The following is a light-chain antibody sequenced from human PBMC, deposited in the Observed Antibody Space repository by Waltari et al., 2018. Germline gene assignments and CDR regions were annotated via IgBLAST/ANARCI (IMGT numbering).Light chain of an antibody. CDR3: ATWDGSLNGPYV. CDR1: SSNLGTNP. CDR2: NTN. Sequence: VLTQPPSASGTPGQRVTISCSGSSSNLGTNPVTWYQQPPGTAPKLLMYNTNQRPSGVPDRFSGSKSGTSASLAISGLQSEDEADYYCATWDGSLNGPYVFGTGTKVTVL. V-gene: IGLV1-44*01. J-gene: IGLJ1*01.